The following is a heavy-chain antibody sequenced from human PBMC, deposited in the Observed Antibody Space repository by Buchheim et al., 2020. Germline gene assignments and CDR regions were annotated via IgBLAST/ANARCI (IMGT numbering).Heavy chain of an antibody. J-gene: IGHJ6*02. CDR2: ISYDGSTK. Sequence: QVQLVESGGGVVQPGRSLRLSCAASGFTFSSYAMHWVRQAPGKGLEWGAVISYDGSTKYYADSVKGRFTITRDNSKNTLYLQMNSLRAEDTAVYYCARDYSSGYYYGGMDVWGQGTT. CDR3: ARDYSSGYYYGGMDV. D-gene: IGHD3-22*01. CDR1: GFTFSSYA. V-gene: IGHV3-30-3*01.